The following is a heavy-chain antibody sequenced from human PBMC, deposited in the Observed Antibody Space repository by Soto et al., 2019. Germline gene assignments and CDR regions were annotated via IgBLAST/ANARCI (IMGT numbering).Heavy chain of an antibody. Sequence: TPALTCTVSGVSISSVGYHWNWIRQHPGKGLEWIGSIYYSGSNYYNPSLKSRVTISVDTSKDQFSLKLSSVTAADAAVYYCARDSAIAARAFVIWGQGTMVTVSS. J-gene: IGHJ3*02. V-gene: IGHV4-31*03. CDR1: GVSISSVGYH. D-gene: IGHD6-6*01. CDR2: IYYSGSN. CDR3: ARDSAIAARAFVI.